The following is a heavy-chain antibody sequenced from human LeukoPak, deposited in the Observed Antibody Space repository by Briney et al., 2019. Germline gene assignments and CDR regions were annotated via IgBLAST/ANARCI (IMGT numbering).Heavy chain of an antibody. CDR1: GGSISSGGYY. V-gene: IGHV4-31*03. CDR2: IYYSGGT. J-gene: IGHJ3*02. CDR3: ARDFPDGGVTTPEWGAFDI. D-gene: IGHD4-17*01. Sequence: SETLSLTCTVSGGSISSGGYYWSWIRQHPGKGLEWIGYIYYSGGTYYNPSLKSRVTISVDTSKNQFSLNLSSVTAADTAVYYCARDFPDGGVTTPEWGAFDIWGQGTMVTVSS.